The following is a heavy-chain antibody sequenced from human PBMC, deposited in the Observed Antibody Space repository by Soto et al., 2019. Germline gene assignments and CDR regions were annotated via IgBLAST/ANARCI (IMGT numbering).Heavy chain of an antibody. CDR1: GFKFDDYM. J-gene: IGHJ5*01. V-gene: IGHV3-43*01. Sequence: PGGSLRLSCEASGFKFDDYMMHWVRQAPGKGLEWISLISWDGGSIDYADSIKGRFTVSRDNSKTPLYLHMDSLTSDDTAFYFCAKEGNGGSSLDSWGQGTLVTVSS. D-gene: IGHD2-15*01. CDR2: ISWDGGSI. CDR3: AKEGNGGSSLDS.